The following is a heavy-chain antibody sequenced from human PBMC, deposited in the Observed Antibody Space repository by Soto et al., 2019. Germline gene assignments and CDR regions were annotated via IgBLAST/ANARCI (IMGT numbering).Heavy chain of an antibody. V-gene: IGHV5-51*01. J-gene: IGHJ3*01. CDR3: ARIIGYCRNNDCSWTFDV. Sequence: GESLKIACKTSGYSFISYWFAWVRQLPGKGLEWMGTFYPGDSTSTYSPSFQGQVTISVDTSITTAYLQLNSLKASDTAMYYCARIIGYCRNNDCSWTFDVWGQGTMVTVSS. CDR1: GYSFISYW. D-gene: IGHD2-15*01. CDR2: FYPGDSTS.